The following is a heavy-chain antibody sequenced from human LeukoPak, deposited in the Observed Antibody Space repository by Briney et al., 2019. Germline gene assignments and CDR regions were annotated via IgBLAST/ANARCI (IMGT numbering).Heavy chain of an antibody. D-gene: IGHD6-13*01. CDR1: GFTFSSYA. CDR3: ARDRFYRSRAAGNWFDP. J-gene: IGHJ5*02. CDR2: ISYDGSNK. Sequence: PGGSLRLSCAASGFTFSSYAMHWVRQAPGKGLECVAVISYDGSNKYYADSVKGRFTISRDNSKNTLYLQMNSLRAEDTAVYYCARDRFYRSRAAGNWFDPWGQGTLVTVSP. V-gene: IGHV3-30*04.